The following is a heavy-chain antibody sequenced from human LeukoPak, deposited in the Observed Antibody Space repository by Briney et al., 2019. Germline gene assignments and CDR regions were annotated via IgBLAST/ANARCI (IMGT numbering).Heavy chain of an antibody. CDR1: GGSISSYY. CDR3: ARGYSSGIYFDY. J-gene: IGHJ4*02. D-gene: IGHD6-19*01. Sequence: TPSETLSLTCTVSGGSISSYYWSWIRQPPGKGLEWIGYIYYSGSTNYNPSLKSRVTISVDTSKNQFSLKLSSVTAADTAVYYCARGYSSGIYFDYWGQGTLVTVSS. V-gene: IGHV4-59*01. CDR2: IYYSGST.